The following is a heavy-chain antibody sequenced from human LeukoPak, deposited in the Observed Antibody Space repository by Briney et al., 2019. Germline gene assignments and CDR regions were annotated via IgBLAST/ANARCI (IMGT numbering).Heavy chain of an antibody. V-gene: IGHV4-59*10. CDR3: ARVRDSGSYYVDYYYYMDV. CDR1: GGSFSSYY. D-gene: IGHD1-26*01. CDR2: IYTSGST. J-gene: IGHJ6*03. Sequence: SETLSLTCAVYGGSFSSYYWSWIRQPAGQGLEWIGRIYTSGSTNYNPSLKSRVTMSVDTSKNQFSLKLSSVTAADTAVYYCARVRDSGSYYVDYYYYMDVWGKGTTVTISS.